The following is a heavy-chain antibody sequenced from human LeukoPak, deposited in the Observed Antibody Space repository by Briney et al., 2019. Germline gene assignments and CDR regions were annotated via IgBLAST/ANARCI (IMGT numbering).Heavy chain of an antibody. CDR3: ARAFQRSGYVSGYYYYYMDV. Sequence: SETLSLTCTVSGYSISSGYYWGWIRQPPGKGLEWIGSIYHSGSTYYNPSLKSRVTISVDTSKNQFSLKLSSVTAADTAVYYCARAFQRSGYVSGYYYYYMDVWGKGTTVTVSS. CDR1: GYSISSGYY. J-gene: IGHJ6*03. D-gene: IGHD5-12*01. CDR2: IYHSGST. V-gene: IGHV4-38-2*02.